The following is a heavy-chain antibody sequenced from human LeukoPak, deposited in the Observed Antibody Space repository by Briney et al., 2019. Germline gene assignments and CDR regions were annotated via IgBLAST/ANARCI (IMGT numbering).Heavy chain of an antibody. CDR1: GFSFTNHG. CDR2: INGIGAST. J-gene: IGHJ6*02. Sequence: GGSLRLSCAASGFSFTNHGMAWVRQAPGKGLEWLSAINGIGASTYYADSVQGRFTISRDNSKNTLYLQMNSLRAEDTAVYFCAKDREGYYYSFAMDVWGQGTTVTVSS. CDR3: AKDREGYYYSFAMDV. V-gene: IGHV3-23*01.